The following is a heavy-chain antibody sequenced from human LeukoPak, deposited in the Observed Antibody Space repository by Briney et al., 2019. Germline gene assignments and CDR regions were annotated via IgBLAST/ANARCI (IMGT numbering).Heavy chain of an antibody. CDR3: ARVETAYCGGDCSYWYFDL. CDR2: IYYSGST. CDR1: GGSISSYY. D-gene: IGHD2-21*02. J-gene: IGHJ2*01. Sequence: SETLSLTCTVSGGSISSYYWSWIRQPPGKGLEWIGYIYYSGSTNYNPSLKSRVTISVDTSKNQFSLKLSSVTAADTAVYYCARVETAYCGGDCSYWYFDLWGRGTLVTVSS. V-gene: IGHV4-59*01.